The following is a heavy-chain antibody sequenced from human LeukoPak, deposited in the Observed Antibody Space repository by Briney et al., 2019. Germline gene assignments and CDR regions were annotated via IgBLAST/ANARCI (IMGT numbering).Heavy chain of an antibody. CDR1: GSTFSSYW. V-gene: IGHV3-7*01. CDR3: ARGSSGYYIGYFDY. D-gene: IGHD3-22*01. Sequence: GGSLRLSCAASGSTFSSYWMTWVRQAPGKGLEWVANMNQDGSKIYYVDSLKGRFTISRDNAKNSLYLQMNGLRAEDTAVYCCARGSSGYYIGYFDYWGQGTLVTVSS. J-gene: IGHJ4*02. CDR2: MNQDGSKI.